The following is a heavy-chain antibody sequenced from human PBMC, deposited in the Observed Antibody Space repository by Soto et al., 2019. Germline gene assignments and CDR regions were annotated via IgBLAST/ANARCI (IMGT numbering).Heavy chain of an antibody. J-gene: IGHJ6*02. CDR2: INHSGST. V-gene: IGHV4-34*01. CDR3: ARGLSSSATFYHYYGMDV. D-gene: IGHD6-6*01. CDR1: GGSFMGYH. Sequence: SETLSLTCAVYGGSFMGYHCSCIRQPPFKWLEWIVEINHSGSTNYNPSLKSRVIISLETSKNQFSLILTSVTAADTAVYYCARGLSSSATFYHYYGMDVWGQGTTVTVSS.